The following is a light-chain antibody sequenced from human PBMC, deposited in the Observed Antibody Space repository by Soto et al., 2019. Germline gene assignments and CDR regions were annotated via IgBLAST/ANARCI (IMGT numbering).Light chain of an antibody. J-gene: IGLJ1*01. CDR2: DVS. V-gene: IGLV2-14*01. CDR3: SSFTSRHTYV. CDR1: SSDIGGYNY. Sequence: QSVLTQPASVSGSPGQSTTISCTGTSSDIGGYNYVSWYQQLPGEAPKLIIYDVSDRPSGVSTRFSGSKSGNTASLTISGLQVEDEGDYYCSSFTSRHTYVFGTGPSSPS.